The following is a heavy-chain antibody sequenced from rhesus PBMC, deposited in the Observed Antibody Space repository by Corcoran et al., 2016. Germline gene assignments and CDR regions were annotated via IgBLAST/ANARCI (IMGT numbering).Heavy chain of an antibody. CDR1: GYTFTSYY. CDR3: ATETGDTAGSAFDY. D-gene: IGHD5-42*01. V-gene: IGHV1-180*01. Sequence: QVQLVQSGSEITQPGASVKLSCTASGYTFTSYYIHWVRQAPGTGLEWIGLSSPYNDNKAYAQNFQDRVTITTDTSTGTGFMELSSLRSEDTAVYYCATETGDTAGSAFDYWGQGVLVTVSS. J-gene: IGHJ4*01. CDR2: SSPYNDNK.